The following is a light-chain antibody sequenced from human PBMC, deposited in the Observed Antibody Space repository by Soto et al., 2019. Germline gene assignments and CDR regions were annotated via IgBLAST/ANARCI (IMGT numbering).Light chain of an antibody. CDR2: EVT. J-gene: IGLJ1*01. Sequence: QSVLTQPASVSGSRGQSIIISCVGRNTDVGQDKSVSWYQQGPGKAPKLLIFEVTNRPSGVSNRFSGSRSGNTAPLTISGLQPDDEGDYFCVSYTDTDTLVFGTGTKVTVL. V-gene: IGLV2-14*01. CDR1: NTDVGQDKS. CDR3: VSYTDTDTLV.